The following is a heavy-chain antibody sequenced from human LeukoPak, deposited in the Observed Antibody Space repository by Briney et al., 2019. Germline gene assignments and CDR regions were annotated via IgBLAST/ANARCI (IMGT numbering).Heavy chain of an antibody. J-gene: IGHJ6*03. D-gene: IGHD3-3*01. Sequence: GESLKISCKGSGYSFTSYWIGWVRQKPGKGLEWMGIIYPGDSDTRYSPSFQGQVTISADKSISTAYLQWSSLKASDTAMYYCARHGTIFGVVILDYYYMDVWGKGTTVTVSS. V-gene: IGHV5-51*01. CDR1: GYSFTSYW. CDR3: ARHGTIFGVVILDYYYMDV. CDR2: IYPGDSDT.